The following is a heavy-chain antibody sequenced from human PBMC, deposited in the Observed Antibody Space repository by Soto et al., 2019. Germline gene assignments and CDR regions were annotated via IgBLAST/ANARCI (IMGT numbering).Heavy chain of an antibody. J-gene: IGHJ4*02. D-gene: IGHD3-10*01. CDR2: ISYDGSNK. CDR1: GFTFSSYG. CDR3: EKDIYRIGPGVSVES. V-gene: IGHV3-30*18. Sequence: GGSLRRSFAASGFTFSSYGMHWVRQAPGKVLELVAVISYDGSNKYYAYSVKGRFTIYRDNSKNTLYLQMNSLRAEDTAVYYCEKDIYRIGPGVSVESWGQRTLDTVSS.